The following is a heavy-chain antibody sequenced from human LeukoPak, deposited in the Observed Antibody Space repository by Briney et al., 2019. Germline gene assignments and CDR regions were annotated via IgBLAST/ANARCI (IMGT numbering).Heavy chain of an antibody. J-gene: IGHJ4*02. CDR2: ISGSGGST. CDR3: ARDGDGYNYKLDY. CDR1: GFTFSSYA. D-gene: IGHD5-24*01. Sequence: SGGSLRLSCAASGFTFSSYAMSWVRQAPGKGLEWVSAISGSGGSTYYADSVKGRFTISRDNSKNTLYLQMNSLRAEDTAVYYCARDGDGYNYKLDYWGQGTLVTVSS. V-gene: IGHV3-23*01.